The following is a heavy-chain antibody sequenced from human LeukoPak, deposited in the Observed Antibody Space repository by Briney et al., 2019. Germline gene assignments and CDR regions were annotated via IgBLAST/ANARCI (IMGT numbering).Heavy chain of an antibody. Sequence: GGSLRLSCAVSGFTVSSNYMTWVRQAPGKGLEWASVIYSGGSIYYADSVKGRFTISRDISKNTVDLQLNSLRAEDTAVYYCASGKETSMAQGYWGQGTLVTVSS. CDR2: IYSGGSI. V-gene: IGHV3-53*01. D-gene: IGHD5-18*01. J-gene: IGHJ4*02. CDR1: GFTVSSNY. CDR3: ASGKETSMAQGY.